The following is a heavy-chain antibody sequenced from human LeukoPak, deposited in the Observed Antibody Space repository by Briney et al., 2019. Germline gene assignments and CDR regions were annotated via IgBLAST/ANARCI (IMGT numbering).Heavy chain of an antibody. CDR2: IWYDGSNK. J-gene: IGHJ6*02. Sequence: GGSLRLSCAASGFTFSSYGMHWVRQAPGKGLEWVAVIWYDGSNKYYADSVKGRFTISRDNSKNTLYLQMNSLRAEDTAVNYCARPRWAAVDYYYGMDVWGQGTTVTVSS. CDR1: GFTFSSYG. CDR3: ARPRWAAVDYYYGMDV. D-gene: IGHD1-26*01. V-gene: IGHV3-33*08.